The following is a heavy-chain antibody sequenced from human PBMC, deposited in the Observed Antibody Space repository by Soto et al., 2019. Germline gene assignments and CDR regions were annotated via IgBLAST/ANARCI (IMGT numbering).Heavy chain of an antibody. Sequence: SETLSLTCIVSGGSISGYYWSWIRQPPGKGLEWIGYIYYNGNTNYNPSLKSRINISLDTSNNLLSLKLSSVTAADTAVYYCARMGLHLGELSRNWFDPWGRGTLVTVSS. CDR2: IYYNGNT. J-gene: IGHJ5*02. V-gene: IGHV4-59*12. CDR1: GGSISGYY. D-gene: IGHD3-16*02. CDR3: ARMGLHLGELSRNWFDP.